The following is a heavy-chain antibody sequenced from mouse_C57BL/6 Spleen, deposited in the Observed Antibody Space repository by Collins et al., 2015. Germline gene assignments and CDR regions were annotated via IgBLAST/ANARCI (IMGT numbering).Heavy chain of an antibody. V-gene: IGHV4-1*02. Sequence: EVKLLESGGGLVQPGGSLKLSCAASGFDFSGYWMSWVRQAPGKGLEWIGEINPDSSTINYTPSLKGKFIISRDNAKNTLYLQMSKVRSEDTALYYCARQGYYGRSAYGGQGTLVTVSA. CDR2: INPDSSTI. CDR3: ARQGYYGRSAY. J-gene: IGHJ3*01. CDR1: GFDFSGYW. D-gene: IGHD1-1*01.